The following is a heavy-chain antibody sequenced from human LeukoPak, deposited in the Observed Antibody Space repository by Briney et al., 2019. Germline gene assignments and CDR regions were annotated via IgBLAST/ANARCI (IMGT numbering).Heavy chain of an antibody. CDR2: ISGSGGST. V-gene: IGHV3-23*01. CDR3: AKVNWYYYDSSGYYPSHGAFDI. D-gene: IGHD3-22*01. Sequence: GGSLRLSCAASGFTFSSYAMSWVRQAPGKGLEWVSAISGSGGSTYYADSVKGRFTISRDNSKNTLYLQMNSLRAEDTAVYYCAKVNWYYYDSSGYYPSHGAFDIWSQGTMVTVSS. J-gene: IGHJ3*02. CDR1: GFTFSSYA.